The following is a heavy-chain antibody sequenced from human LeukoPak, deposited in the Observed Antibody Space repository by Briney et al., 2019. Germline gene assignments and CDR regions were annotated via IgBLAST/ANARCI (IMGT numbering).Heavy chain of an antibody. V-gene: IGHV3-21*01. Sequence: PGGSLRLSCAASGITFSSFTMNWVRQAPGKGLEWVSSISSSSSYIYSADSAKGRFTISRDNARNSLYLRMNSLRAEDTAVYYCARDPGAYSSSPIDYWGQGTLVTVSS. J-gene: IGHJ4*02. CDR1: GITFSSFT. CDR3: ARDPGAYSSSPIDY. D-gene: IGHD6-6*01. CDR2: ISSSSSYI.